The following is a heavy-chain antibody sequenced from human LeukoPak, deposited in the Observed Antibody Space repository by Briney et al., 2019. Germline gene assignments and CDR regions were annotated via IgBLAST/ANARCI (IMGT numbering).Heavy chain of an antibody. J-gene: IGHJ4*02. Sequence: PGRSLRLSCAASGFTFSNFAMSWVRRAPGKGLEWVSAISTSGGSTYYADSVKGRFTLSRDNSNNTLYLQINSLRAEDTAVYYCAKRRSTVTTVDSWGQGTLVTVSS. CDR2: ISTSGGST. D-gene: IGHD4-17*01. V-gene: IGHV3-23*01. CDR1: GFTFSNFA. CDR3: AKRRSTVTTVDS.